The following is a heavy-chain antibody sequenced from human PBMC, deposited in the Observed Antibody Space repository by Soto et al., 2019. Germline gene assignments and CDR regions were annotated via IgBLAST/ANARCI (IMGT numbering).Heavy chain of an antibody. V-gene: IGHV3-48*01. CDR2: IGSSSTTR. D-gene: IGHD2-2*01. CDR3: ARDPANCRTTSCYAFFDY. CDR1: GFTFSTHS. Sequence: GGSLRLSCAASGFTFSTHSMNWVRQAPGKGLEWVSFIGSSSTTRYYADSVKGRFTISRDNAKNSLYLQMNSLRAEDTAVYYCARDPANCRTTSCYAFFDYWGLGTLVTVPS. J-gene: IGHJ4*02.